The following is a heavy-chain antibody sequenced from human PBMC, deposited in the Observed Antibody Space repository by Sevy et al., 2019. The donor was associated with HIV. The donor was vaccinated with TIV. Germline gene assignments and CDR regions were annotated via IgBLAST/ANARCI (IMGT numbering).Heavy chain of an antibody. CDR3: AKAPDCLLYKGWFDP. D-gene: IGHD3-9*01. J-gene: IGHJ5*02. CDR2: ISWNSGSI. V-gene: IGHV3-9*01. Sequence: GGSLRLSCAASGFTFDDYAMHWVRQAPGKGLEWVSGISWNSGSIGYADSVKGRFTISRDNAKNSLYLQMNSLRAEDTALYYCAKAPDCLLYKGWFDPWGQRTLVTDSS. CDR1: GFTFDDYA.